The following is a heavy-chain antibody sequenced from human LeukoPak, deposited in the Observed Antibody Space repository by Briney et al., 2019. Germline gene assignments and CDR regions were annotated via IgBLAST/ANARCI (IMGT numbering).Heavy chain of an antibody. CDR2: IYTSGST. J-gene: IGHJ5*02. CDR1: GGTISSYC. V-gene: IGHV4-4*09. Sequence: KTSETLSFTCTVSGGTISSYCWSWIRQPPGKGREWIGCIYTSGSTNSNPSLKSRITTSVDTSKNQFSLKLSAVTAADTAVYYCASLVICSSTSSYTGEWFEPGGRGTLVMVSA. D-gene: IGHD2-2*02. CDR3: ASLVICSSTSSYTGEWFEP.